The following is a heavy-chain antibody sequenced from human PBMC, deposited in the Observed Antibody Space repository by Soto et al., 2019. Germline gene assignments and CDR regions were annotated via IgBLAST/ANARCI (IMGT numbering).Heavy chain of an antibody. CDR2: IIPIFGTA. V-gene: IGHV1-69*13. CDR1: GGTFSSYA. D-gene: IGHD2-15*01. J-gene: IGHJ5*02. CDR3: ARQDLGYCSGGSCWFWFDP. Sequence: ASVKVSRKASGGTFSSYAISWVRQAPGQGLEWMGGIIPIFGTANYAQKFQGRVTITADESTSTAYMELSSLRSEDTAVYYCARQDLGYCSGGSCWFWFDPWGQGTLVTVSS.